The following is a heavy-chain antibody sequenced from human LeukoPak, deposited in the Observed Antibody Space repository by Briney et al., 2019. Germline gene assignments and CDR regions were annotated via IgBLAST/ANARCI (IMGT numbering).Heavy chain of an antibody. CDR1: GFTLSDYY. Sequence: GGSLRLSCAASGFTLSDYYMSWIRQAPGKGLEWVSYMSSSSSYTNYADSVKGRFTISRDNAKNSLYLQMNSLRAEDTAVYYCARGAITMVRAWEFDYWGQGTLVTVSS. CDR3: ARGAITMVRAWEFDY. CDR2: MSSSSSYT. J-gene: IGHJ4*02. V-gene: IGHV3-11*06. D-gene: IGHD3-10*01.